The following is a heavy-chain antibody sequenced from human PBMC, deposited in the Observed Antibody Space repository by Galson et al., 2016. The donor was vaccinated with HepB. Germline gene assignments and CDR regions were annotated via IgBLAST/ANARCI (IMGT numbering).Heavy chain of an antibody. D-gene: IGHD1-1*01. CDR1: GFAFSGSA. CDR2: IRSEGHSYAT. J-gene: IGHJ4*02. V-gene: IGHV3-73*01. Sequence: SLRLSCAASGFAFSGSAMHWVRQASGKGLEWVGRIRSEGHSYATGYAASVKGRFTFSRDDSKNTAYLQMNSLKTEDTAVYYCARENWKLDYWGQGALVTVSS. CDR3: ARENWKLDY.